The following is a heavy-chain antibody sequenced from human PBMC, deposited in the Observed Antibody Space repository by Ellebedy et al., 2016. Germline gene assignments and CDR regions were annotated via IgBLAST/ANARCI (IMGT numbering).Heavy chain of an antibody. J-gene: IGHJ4*02. CDR2: INHSGST. D-gene: IGHD2-15*01. V-gene: IGHV4-34*01. CDR1: GGSFSGYY. CDR3: AREGSGSSCPLLDY. Sequence: SETLSLXXAVYGGSFSGYYWSWIRQPPGKGLEWIGEINHSGSTNYNPSLKSRVTISVDTSKNQFSLKLSSVTAADTAVYYCAREGSGSSCPLLDYWGQGTLVTVSS.